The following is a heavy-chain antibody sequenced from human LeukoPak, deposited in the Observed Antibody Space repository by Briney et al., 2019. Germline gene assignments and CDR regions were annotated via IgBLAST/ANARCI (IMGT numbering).Heavy chain of an antibody. CDR2: IYTSGST. CDR3: ARQRAGRGAFDY. V-gene: IGHV4-4*09. J-gene: IGHJ4*02. CDR1: GGSISSYY. Sequence: SETLSLTCSVSGGSISSYYWSWIRQPPGKGLEWIGYIYTSGSTNHNPTLKSRVTISVDTSKNQFSLKLSSVTAADTAVYYCARQRAGRGAFDYWGQGTLVTVSS. D-gene: IGHD1-26*01.